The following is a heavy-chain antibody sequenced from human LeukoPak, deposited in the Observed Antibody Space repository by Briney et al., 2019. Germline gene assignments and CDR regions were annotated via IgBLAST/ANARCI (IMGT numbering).Heavy chain of an antibody. V-gene: IGHV3-33*01. D-gene: IGHD5-18*01. Sequence: GGSLRLSCAASGFDFNIYGMHWVRQAPGKALEWVAVIGHDGGSQHYVDSVKGRFTISRDNSKNTLYLQMNSLRAEDTAVYYCAREGYSYGYGRPVYYYGMDVWGQGTTVTVSS. CDR2: IGHDGGSQ. J-gene: IGHJ6*02. CDR1: GFDFNIYG. CDR3: AREGYSYGYGRPVYYYGMDV.